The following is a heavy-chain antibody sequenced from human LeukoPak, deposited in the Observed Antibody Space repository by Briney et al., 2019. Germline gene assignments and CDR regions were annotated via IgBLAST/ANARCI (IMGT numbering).Heavy chain of an antibody. J-gene: IGHJ5*02. CDR3: ATRGGDISSWYWFDP. D-gene: IGHD6-13*01. V-gene: IGHV4-34*01. CDR1: GGSFSDYY. Sequence: PSETLSLTCAVYGGSFSDYYWSWIRQPPGKGLEWIGEINHSGSTNYNPSLKSRVTISVDTSKNQFSLKLSSVTAADTAVYYCATRGGDISSWYWFDPWGQGTLVTVSS. CDR2: INHSGST.